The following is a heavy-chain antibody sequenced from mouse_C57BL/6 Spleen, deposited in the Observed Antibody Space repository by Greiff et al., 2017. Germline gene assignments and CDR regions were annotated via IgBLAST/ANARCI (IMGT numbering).Heavy chain of an antibody. J-gene: IGHJ1*03. CDR2: IHPTSGST. CDR1: GYTFTSYW. CDR3: ARYYGSSFWYCDV. V-gene: IGHV1-64*01. D-gene: IGHD1-1*01. Sequence: QVQLQQPGAELVKPGASVKLSCKASGYTFTSYWMHWVKQRPGQGLEWIGMIHPTSGSTNYNEKFKSKATLTVDKSSSTAYMQRSSLTSEESAVXYCARYYGSSFWYCDVWGTGTTVTVSS.